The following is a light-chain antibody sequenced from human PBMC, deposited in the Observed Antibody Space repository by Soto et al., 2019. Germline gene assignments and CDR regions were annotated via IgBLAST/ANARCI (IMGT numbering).Light chain of an antibody. Sequence: DIVMTQSPESLAVSLGERATINCRSSQSVLSNSNNKNYEALYQQKPGQPPKLLIYWASSRESGVPDRFSGSGSGTDFTLTISRLQAEDVAVYYCQQYYSSPYTFGQGTKLEIK. CDR3: QQYYSSPYT. CDR1: QSVLSNSNNKNY. J-gene: IGKJ2*01. CDR2: WAS. V-gene: IGKV4-1*01.